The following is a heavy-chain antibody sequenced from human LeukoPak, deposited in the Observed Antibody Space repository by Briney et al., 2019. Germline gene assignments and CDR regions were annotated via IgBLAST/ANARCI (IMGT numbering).Heavy chain of an antibody. CDR1: GFLFNNYG. J-gene: IGHJ5*02. V-gene: IGHV3-23*01. D-gene: IGHD3-22*01. Sequence: PGGSLRLSCAASGFLFNNYGLVWVRQAPGKGLEWVAAISNDGGGTTYADLVKGRFTISRDNSKNTLFLHMNSLRAEDTALYYCAKGGSSGYFLDLWGQGTLVTVSS. CDR3: AKGGSSGYFLDL. CDR2: ISNDGGGT.